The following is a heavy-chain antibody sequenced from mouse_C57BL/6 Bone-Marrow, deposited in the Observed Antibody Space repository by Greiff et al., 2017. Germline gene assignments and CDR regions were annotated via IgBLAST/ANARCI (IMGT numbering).Heavy chain of an antibody. CDR2: INPSSGYT. Sequence: VKLVESGAELARPGASVKMSCKASGYTFTSYTMHWVKQRPGQGLEWIGYINPSSGYTKYNQKFKDKATLTADKSSSTAYMQLSRLTSEDSAVYYCARWDYGSSYNYARDYWGQGTSVTVSS. D-gene: IGHD1-1*01. V-gene: IGHV1-4*01. CDR1: GYTFTSYT. J-gene: IGHJ4*01. CDR3: ARWDYGSSYNYARDY.